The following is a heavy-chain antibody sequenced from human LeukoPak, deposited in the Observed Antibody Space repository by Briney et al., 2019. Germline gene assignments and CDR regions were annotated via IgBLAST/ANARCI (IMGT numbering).Heavy chain of an antibody. J-gene: IGHJ4*02. CDR1: GFTFSSYG. D-gene: IGHD2-8*02. Sequence: GSLRLSCAASGFTFSSYGMHWVRQAPGKGLEWVASITGTGGRGGIYYADSVKGRFTISRDNSKNTLFLQMSSLRAEDTAVYHCAKGDRGHCTGVKCYPFDYWGQGTVVTVSS. V-gene: IGHV3-23*01. CDR3: AKGDRGHCTGVKCYPFDY. CDR2: ITGTGGRGGI.